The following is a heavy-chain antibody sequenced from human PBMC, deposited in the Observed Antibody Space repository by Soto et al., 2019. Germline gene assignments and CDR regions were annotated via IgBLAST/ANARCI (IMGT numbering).Heavy chain of an antibody. J-gene: IGHJ3*02. Sequence: SETLSLTCTVSGGSISSSSYYWGWIRQPPGKGLEWIGSIYYRGSTYYNPSLKSRVTISVDTSKNQFSLRLSSVTAADTAVYYCARWRRLEYSSSSSAFDIWGQGTMVTVSS. V-gene: IGHV4-39*01. CDR2: IYYRGST. D-gene: IGHD6-6*01. CDR1: GGSISSSSYY. CDR3: ARWRRLEYSSSSSAFDI.